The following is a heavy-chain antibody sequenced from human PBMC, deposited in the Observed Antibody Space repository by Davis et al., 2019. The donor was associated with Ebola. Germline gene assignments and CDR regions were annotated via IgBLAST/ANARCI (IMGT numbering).Heavy chain of an antibody. CDR3: ARRRDSGYDYGADY. CDR2: INHSGNT. V-gene: IGHV4-34*01. D-gene: IGHD5-12*01. CDR1: GGSFSGYY. Sequence: SETLSLTCAVYGGSFSGYYWSWIRQRPGKGLEWIGEINHSGNTHCNPSLKSRVTISVDTSKNQFSLKLSSLTAADTAVYYCARRRDSGYDYGADYWGQGTLVTVSS. J-gene: IGHJ4*02.